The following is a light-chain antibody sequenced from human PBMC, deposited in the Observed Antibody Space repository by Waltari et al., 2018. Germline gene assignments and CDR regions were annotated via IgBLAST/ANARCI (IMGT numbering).Light chain of an antibody. Sequence: IVLTQSPAPLSLSQGERATLSCRASQSVSSYLAWYQQKPGPAPRLLIYDASNRATGIPARFSGSGSGTDFTLTISSLEPEDFAVYYCQQRSNWPRTFGQGTKLEIK. CDR2: DAS. J-gene: IGKJ2*01. CDR1: QSVSSY. V-gene: IGKV3-11*01. CDR3: QQRSNWPRT.